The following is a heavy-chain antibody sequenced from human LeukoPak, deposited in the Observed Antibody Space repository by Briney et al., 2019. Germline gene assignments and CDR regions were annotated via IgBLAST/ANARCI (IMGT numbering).Heavy chain of an antibody. J-gene: IGHJ4*02. CDR1: GFTFSIYA. D-gene: IGHD1-7*01. CDR3: ATGTGTTVTQFDY. Sequence: GGSLRLSCAASGFTFSIYAMSWVRQAPGKGLEWVSTLTFSGGSTYYADSVKGRFTISRDNSKNTLYLQMNSLRAEDTAVYYCATGTGTTVTQFDYWGQGTLVTVSS. V-gene: IGHV3-23*01. CDR2: LTFSGGST.